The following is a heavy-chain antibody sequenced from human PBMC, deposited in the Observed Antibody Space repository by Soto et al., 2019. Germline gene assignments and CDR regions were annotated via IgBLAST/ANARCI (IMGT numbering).Heavy chain of an antibody. CDR2: ISGSGGST. Sequence: GGSLRLSCAASGFTFSSYAMSWVRQAPGKGLEWVSAISGSGGSTYYADSVKGRFTISRDNSKNTLYLQMNSLRAEDTSVYYCAKSTAYNWNYFDYWGQGTLVTVSS. V-gene: IGHV3-23*01. CDR1: GFTFSSYA. D-gene: IGHD1-20*01. J-gene: IGHJ4*02. CDR3: AKSTAYNWNYFDY.